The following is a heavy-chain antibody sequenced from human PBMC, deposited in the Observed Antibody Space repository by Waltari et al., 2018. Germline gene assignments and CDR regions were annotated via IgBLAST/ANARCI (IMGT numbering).Heavy chain of an antibody. J-gene: IGHJ6*02. CDR2: IIPSFGTA. CDR1: GGTFSSYA. Sequence: QVQLVQSGAEVKKPGSSVKVSCKASGGTFSSYAISWVRQAPGQGLEWMGGIIPSFGTANYAQKVQGRVTITADESTSTAYMELSSLRSEDTAVYYCARSADYDFWSGYSANYYYYGMDVWGQGTTVTVSS. CDR3: ARSADYDFWSGYSANYYYYGMDV. V-gene: IGHV1-69*01. D-gene: IGHD3-3*01.